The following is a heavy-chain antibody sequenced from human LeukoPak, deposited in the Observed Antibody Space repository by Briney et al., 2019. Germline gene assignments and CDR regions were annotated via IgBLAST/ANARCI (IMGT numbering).Heavy chain of an antibody. J-gene: IGHJ4*02. D-gene: IGHD6-13*01. Sequence: PGGSLRLSCAASGFTLCSNEMNWVRLGPGKGREWMSYISRTGNSIYYANPVKGRFTISRDSAKNSMYLQLNSLRAEDTAVYYCARGPYSSTWYVDYWGQGTLVTVAS. CDR3: ARGPYSSTWYVDY. V-gene: IGHV3-48*03. CDR1: GFTLCSNE. CDR2: ISRTGNSI.